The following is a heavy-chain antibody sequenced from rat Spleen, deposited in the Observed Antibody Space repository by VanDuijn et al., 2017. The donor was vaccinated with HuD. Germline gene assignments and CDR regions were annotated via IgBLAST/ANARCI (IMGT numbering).Heavy chain of an antibody. CDR3: ARSGYGYTDPMLYWYFDF. J-gene: IGHJ1*01. CDR2: INSAGST. Sequence: EVQLQESGPGLVKPSQSLSLTCSVTGYSITSSYRWNWIRKFPGNKLEWMGYINSAGSTNYNPSLKSRISITRDTSKNQFFLQVNSVTTEDTATYYCARSGYGYTDPMLYWYFDFWGPGTMVTVSS. D-gene: IGHD4-3*01. V-gene: IGHV3-3*01. CDR1: GYSITSSYR.